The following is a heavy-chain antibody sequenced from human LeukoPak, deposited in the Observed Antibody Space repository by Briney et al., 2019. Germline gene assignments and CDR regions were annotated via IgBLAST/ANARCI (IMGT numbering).Heavy chain of an antibody. CDR3: ARDASYGDYVLWFDP. D-gene: IGHD4-17*01. CDR2: IYYSGST. CDR1: GGSISSGDYY. V-gene: IGHV4-30-4*08. J-gene: IGHJ5*02. Sequence: SEALSLTCTVSGGSISSGDYYWSWIRQPPGKGLEWIGYIYYSGSTYYNPSLKSRVTISVDRSKNQFSLKLSSVTAADTAVYYCARDASYGDYVLWFDPWGQGTLVTVSS.